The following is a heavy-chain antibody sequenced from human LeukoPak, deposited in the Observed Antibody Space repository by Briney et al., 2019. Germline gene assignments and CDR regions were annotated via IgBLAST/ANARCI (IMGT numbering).Heavy chain of an antibody. CDR3: ARATPGIAAAGTFDY. CDR2: IYYSGGT. J-gene: IGHJ4*02. CDR1: GGSISSYY. Sequence: PSETLSLTCTVSGGSISSYYWSWIRQPPGKGLEWIGYIYYSGGTNHNPSLKSRVTISVDTSKNQFSLNLSSVTAADTAVYYCARATPGIAAAGTFDYWGQGTLVTVSS. V-gene: IGHV4-59*01. D-gene: IGHD6-13*01.